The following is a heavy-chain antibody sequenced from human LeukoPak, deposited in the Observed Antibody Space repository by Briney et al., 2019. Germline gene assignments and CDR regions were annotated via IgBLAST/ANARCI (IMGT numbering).Heavy chain of an antibody. D-gene: IGHD6-19*01. V-gene: IGHV1-2*02. Sequence: ASVKVSCKASGYTFTDQDMHWVRQAPGQGLEWMGWINPNTGDTNYAQKFQGRVTMTRDTTISTAYMELSRLTSDDTAVYYCASYPRYSSSPPFDYWGQGTLVTVSS. CDR2: INPNTGDT. J-gene: IGHJ4*02. CDR3: ASYPRYSSSPPFDY. CDR1: GYTFTDQD.